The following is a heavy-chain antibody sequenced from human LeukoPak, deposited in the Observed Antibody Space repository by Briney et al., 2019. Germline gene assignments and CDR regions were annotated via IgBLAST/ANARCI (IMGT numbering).Heavy chain of an antibody. CDR2: INTDGSST. CDR3: ARGSGYDGFDY. V-gene: IGHV3-74*01. J-gene: IGHJ4*02. Sequence: GGSLRLSCAASGFTFSSYWMHWVGQAPGKGLVWVSRINTDGSSTSYADSVKGRFTISRDISKSTLYLQMNSLRAGDTAVYYCARGSGYDGFDYWGQGALVTVSS. D-gene: IGHD3-22*01. CDR1: GFTFSSYW.